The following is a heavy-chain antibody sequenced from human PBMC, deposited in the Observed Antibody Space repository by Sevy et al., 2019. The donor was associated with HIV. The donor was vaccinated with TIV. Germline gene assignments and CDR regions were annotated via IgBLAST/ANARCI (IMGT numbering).Heavy chain of an antibody. CDR3: AHETFGRFES. J-gene: IGHJ4*02. D-gene: IGHD3-16*01. V-gene: IGHV3-7*01. Sequence: GGSLRLSCAASGFTFSANWMIWVRQAPGEGLEWVANIKADGSDKHYVDSVEGRFTISRDNAKNLLFLQMNSLRVEDTAVYYCAHETFGRFESWGQGTLVTVSS. CDR1: GFTFSANW. CDR2: IKADGSDK.